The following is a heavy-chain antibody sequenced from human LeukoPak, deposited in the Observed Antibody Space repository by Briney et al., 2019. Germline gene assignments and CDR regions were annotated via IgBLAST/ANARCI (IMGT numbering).Heavy chain of an antibody. D-gene: IGHD5-18*01. CDR2: IGTAGDT. V-gene: IGHV3-13*01. J-gene: IGHJ5*02. CDR3: ARGHGSYGPNWFDP. CDR1: GFTFSSYD. Sequence: GSLRLSCAASGFTFSSYDMHWVRQTTGKGLEWVSAIGTAGDTYYPGSVKGRFTISRENAKNSLYLQMNSLRAGDTAVYYCARGHGSYGPNWFDPGAREPWSPSPQ.